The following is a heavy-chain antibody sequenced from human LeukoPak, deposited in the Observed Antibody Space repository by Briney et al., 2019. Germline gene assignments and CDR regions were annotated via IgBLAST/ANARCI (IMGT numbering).Heavy chain of an antibody. CDR1: GFTSSNYW. J-gene: IGHJ1*01. CDR3: ARILYCTSISCYSS. D-gene: IGHD2-2*01. CDR2: IDPDGSNT. V-gene: IGHV3-74*01. Sequence: GGSLRLSCAASGFTSSNYWMHWVRQAPGKGLVWVSRIDPDGSNTTYADSVKGRFTISRDNAKNTLYLQMNSLRAEDTAVYYCARILYCTSISCYSSWGQGTLVTVSS.